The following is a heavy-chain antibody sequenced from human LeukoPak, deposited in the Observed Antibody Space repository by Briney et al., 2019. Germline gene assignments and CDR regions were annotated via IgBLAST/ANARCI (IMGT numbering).Heavy chain of an antibody. D-gene: IGHD6-13*01. V-gene: IGHV1-46*01. CDR3: ARDSGYSSSWYEDTGGDIDY. CDR2: INPSGGRT. J-gene: IGHJ4*02. Sequence: GASVKVSCKASGYTFTSYYMHWVRQAPGQGLEWMGIINPSGGRTSYAQKFQGRVSMTRDTSTSTVYMELSSLRSEDTAVYFCARDSGYSSSWYEDTGGDIDYWGQGTLVTVSS. CDR1: GYTFTSYY.